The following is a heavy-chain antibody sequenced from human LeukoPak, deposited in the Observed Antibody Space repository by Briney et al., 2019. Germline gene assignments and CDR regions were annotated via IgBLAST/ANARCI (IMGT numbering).Heavy chain of an antibody. CDR1: GFTFSTYG. Sequence: GRSLRLSCAASGFTFSTYGMHWVRQARGKGLEWVAVISYDGSNKNYAGSVKGRFTISRDNSKSTLYLQMNSLRAEDTAVYYCAKAVTGHYIDYWGQGTLVTVSS. CDR2: ISYDGSNK. J-gene: IGHJ4*02. D-gene: IGHD6-19*01. CDR3: AKAVTGHYIDY. V-gene: IGHV3-30*18.